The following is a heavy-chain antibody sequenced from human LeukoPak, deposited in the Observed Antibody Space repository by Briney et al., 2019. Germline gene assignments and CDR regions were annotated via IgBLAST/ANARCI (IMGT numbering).Heavy chain of an antibody. CDR3: ARSEQQRVFDY. Sequence: SETLSLTCTVSGGSLSSSSYYWGWLRQPPGKGLEWLGSIYYSGSTYYNPSLKSRVTISVDTSKNQFSLKLSSVTAADTAVYYCARSEQQRVFDYWGQGTLVSVSS. CDR2: IYYSGST. V-gene: IGHV4-39*01. CDR1: GGSLSSSSYY. J-gene: IGHJ4*02. D-gene: IGHD6-13*01.